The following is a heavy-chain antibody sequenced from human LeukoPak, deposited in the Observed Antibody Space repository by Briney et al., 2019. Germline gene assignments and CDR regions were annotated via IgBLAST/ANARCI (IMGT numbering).Heavy chain of an antibody. Sequence: PGGSLRLSCVSSGSTFSSYWMTWVRQVPGKGLEWVANIRQGGNENYYADSVEGRFTVPRDNAKNSLFLQMDSLRVEDTAVYYCARVGSWELQRVFDSWGQGTLVTVSS. D-gene: IGHD1-26*01. CDR3: ARVGSWELQRVFDS. J-gene: IGHJ4*02. CDR2: IRQGGNEN. CDR1: GSTFSSYW. V-gene: IGHV3-7*01.